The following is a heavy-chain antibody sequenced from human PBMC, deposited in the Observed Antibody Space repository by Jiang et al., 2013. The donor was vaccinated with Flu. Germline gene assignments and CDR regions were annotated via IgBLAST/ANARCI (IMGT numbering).Heavy chain of an antibody. D-gene: IGHD3-9*01. V-gene: IGHV1-69*04. CDR1: GDTFSRNA. J-gene: IGHJ5*02. Sequence: SGAEVKEPGSSVTVSCKASGDTFSRNAISWVRQAPGQGLEWMGRFIPMFGIANYAQKFRGRVTITADKSTNTAYLELHSLSSEDTAIYYCARDAEQLRDFDWYPVDPWGQGTLVTVSS. CDR2: FIPMFGIA. CDR3: ARDAEQLRDFDWYPVDP.